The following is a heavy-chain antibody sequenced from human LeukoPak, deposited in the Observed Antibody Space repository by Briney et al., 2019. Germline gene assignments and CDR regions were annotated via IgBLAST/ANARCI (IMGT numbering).Heavy chain of an antibody. CDR1: GYTFTGYY. CDR2: INPNSGGT. V-gene: IGHV1-2*02. CDR3: ARVPITMIPTGWFDP. D-gene: IGHD3-22*01. J-gene: IGHJ5*02. Sequence: ASVKVSCKASGYTFTGYYMHWVRQAPGQGLEWMGRINPNSGGTNYAQKFQGRVTMTRDTSISTAYMELSRLRSDDTAVYYCARVPITMIPTGWFDPWGQGTLVTVSS.